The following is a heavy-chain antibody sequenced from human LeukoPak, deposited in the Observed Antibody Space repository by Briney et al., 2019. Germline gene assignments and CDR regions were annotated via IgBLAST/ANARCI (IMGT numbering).Heavy chain of an antibody. D-gene: IGHD1-1*01. Sequence: SETLSLTCTVSSGSINSVSYYWGWIRQPPGKGLEWIVSIYYSGGTYFNPSLKSRVTISVDTSKDQFSLKLSSVTAADTALYYCARLRHINNDYWYFDYWGQGTLVTVSS. J-gene: IGHJ4*02. CDR1: SGSINSVSYY. CDR3: ARLRHINNDYWYFDY. V-gene: IGHV4-39*01. CDR2: IYYSGGT.